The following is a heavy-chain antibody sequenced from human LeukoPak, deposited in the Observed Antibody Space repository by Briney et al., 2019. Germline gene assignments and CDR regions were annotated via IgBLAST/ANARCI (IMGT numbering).Heavy chain of an antibody. CDR2: INPNSGGT. V-gene: IGHV1-2*02. D-gene: IGHD6-13*01. CDR1: GYTFTGYY. Sequence: ASVKVSCKASGYTFTGYYMHWVRQAPGQGLEWMGWINPNSGGTNYAQKFQGRVTMTRDTSISTAYMELSRLRSDDTAVYYCARVNNYSSSWYKDYNWFDPWGQGTLVTVSS. J-gene: IGHJ5*02. CDR3: ARVNNYSSSWYKDYNWFDP.